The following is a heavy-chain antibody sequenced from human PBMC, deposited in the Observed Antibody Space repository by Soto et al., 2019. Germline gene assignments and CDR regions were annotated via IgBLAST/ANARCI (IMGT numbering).Heavy chain of an antibody. CDR1: GGSISNYY. CDR3: AGISGSHNGMDV. Sequence: SETLSLTCTVSGGSISNYYWSWIRQPPGKGLEWIGYIYYSGSTSYNPSLKSRVTISLDTSKNQFSLKLSSVTAADTAVYYCAGISGSHNGMDVWGQGTTVTVSS. CDR2: IYYSGST. J-gene: IGHJ6*02. D-gene: IGHD3-10*01. V-gene: IGHV4-59*01.